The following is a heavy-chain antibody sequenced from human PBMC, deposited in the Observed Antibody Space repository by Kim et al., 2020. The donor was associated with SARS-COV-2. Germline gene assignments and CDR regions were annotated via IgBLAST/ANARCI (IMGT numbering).Heavy chain of an antibody. CDR3: ARDRDSSGYEDAFDI. CDR1: GGSISSYY. J-gene: IGHJ3*02. Sequence: SETLSLTCTVSGGSISSYYWSWIRQPPGKGLEWIGYIYYSGSTNYNPSLKSRVTISVDTSKNQFSLKLSSVTAADTAVYYCARDRDSSGYEDAFDIWGQGTMVTVPS. CDR2: IYYSGST. V-gene: IGHV4-59*01. D-gene: IGHD6-19*01.